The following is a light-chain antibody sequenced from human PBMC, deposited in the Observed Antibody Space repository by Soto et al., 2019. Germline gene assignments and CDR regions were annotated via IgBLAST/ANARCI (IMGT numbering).Light chain of an antibody. CDR1: QDINNY. J-gene: IGKJ5*01. CDR2: DAT. Sequence: DIQMTQSPSSLSSSLGDRVTITCQGSQDINNYLNWYHQKTCKAHKLLIFDATNLETGDPPRFSGSGSRTQFSFTINRLQTEDFATYYCHQYDSLSPTVGQGPDWRL. CDR3: HQYDSLSPT. V-gene: IGKV1-33*01.